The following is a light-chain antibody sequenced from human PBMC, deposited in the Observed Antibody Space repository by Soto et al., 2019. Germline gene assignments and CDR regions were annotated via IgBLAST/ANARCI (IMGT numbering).Light chain of an antibody. J-gene: IGKJ3*01. CDR2: AAS. V-gene: IGKV1-39*01. CDR3: QQSYITPEA. Sequence: DIQMTQSPSSLSASVGDRVTITCRASQSISSDLNWYQQKTGKAPKLLIYAASSLQSGGPSRFSGSGSGTDFTLTTGSLQAEDFATYYCQQSYITPEAFGPGNRVDIK. CDR1: QSISSD.